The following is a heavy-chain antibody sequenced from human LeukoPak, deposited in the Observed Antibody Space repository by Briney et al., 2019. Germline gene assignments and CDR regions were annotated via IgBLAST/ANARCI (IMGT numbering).Heavy chain of an antibody. J-gene: IGHJ4*02. CDR1: GFTFSSYA. CDR3: AKEFDYGDYVFDY. Sequence: GGSLRLSCAASGFTFSSYAMSWVRQAPGKGLEWVSTISGSGGSTYYADSVKGRFTISRDDSKNTLYLQMNSLRAEDTAVYYCAKEFDYGDYVFDYWGQGTLVTVSS. V-gene: IGHV3-23*01. CDR2: ISGSGGST. D-gene: IGHD4-17*01.